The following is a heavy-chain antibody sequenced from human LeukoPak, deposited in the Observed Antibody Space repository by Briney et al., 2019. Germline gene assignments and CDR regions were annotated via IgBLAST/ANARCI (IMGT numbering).Heavy chain of an antibody. CDR1: GYTFTSYG. CDR2: ISAYNGNT. J-gene: IGHJ6*02. Sequence: ASVKVSCKASGYTFTSYGISWVRQAPGQGLEWMGWISAYNGNTNYAQKLQGRVTMTTDTSTSTAYIELRSLRSDDTAVYYCARGNWYYYYYYGMDVWGQGTTVTVSS. V-gene: IGHV1-18*01. CDR3: ARGNWYYYYYYGMDV. D-gene: IGHD1-20*01.